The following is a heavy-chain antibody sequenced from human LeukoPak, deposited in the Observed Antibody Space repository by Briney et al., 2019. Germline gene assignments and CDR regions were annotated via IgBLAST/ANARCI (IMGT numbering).Heavy chain of an antibody. V-gene: IGHV3-30*02. CDR1: GFTFSSYG. J-gene: IGHJ4*02. Sequence: PGGSLRLSXAASGFTFSSYGMHWVRQAPGKGLEWVAFIRYDGSNKYNADSVRGRFTISRDNSKNTLYLQMNSLRAKDTAVYYCAKAAMVLYYFDYWGQGTLVTVSS. D-gene: IGHD5-18*01. CDR2: IRYDGSNK. CDR3: AKAAMVLYYFDY.